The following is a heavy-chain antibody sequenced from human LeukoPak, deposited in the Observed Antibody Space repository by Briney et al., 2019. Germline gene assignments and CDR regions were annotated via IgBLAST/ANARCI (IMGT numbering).Heavy chain of an antibody. Sequence: ASVKVSCKASGYTFTSYDINWVRQATGQGLEWIGWMNPNSGNTGYAQKFQGRVTMTRNTSISTAYMELSSLRSEDTAVYYCARGPGRYDSSGGGDYWGQGTLVTVSS. CDR1: GYTFTSYD. CDR3: ARGPGRYDSSGGGDY. J-gene: IGHJ4*02. V-gene: IGHV1-8*01. CDR2: MNPNSGNT. D-gene: IGHD3-22*01.